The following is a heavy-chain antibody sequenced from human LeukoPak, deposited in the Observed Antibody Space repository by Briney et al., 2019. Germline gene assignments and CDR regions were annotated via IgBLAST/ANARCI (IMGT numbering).Heavy chain of an antibody. CDR3: ARVGSSRVYYYMDV. Sequence: SETLSLTCAVYGWCFSGYYWSWIRQPPGKGLEWIGEINHGGSTNYNPSLKSRVTISVDTSKNQFSLKLSSVTAADTAVYYCARVGSSRVYYYMDVWGKGTTVTVSS. D-gene: IGHD6-6*01. V-gene: IGHV4-34*01. CDR1: GWCFSGYY. CDR2: INHGGST. J-gene: IGHJ6*03.